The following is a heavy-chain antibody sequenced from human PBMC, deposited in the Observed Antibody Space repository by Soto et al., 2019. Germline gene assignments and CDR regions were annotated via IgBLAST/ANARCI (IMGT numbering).Heavy chain of an antibody. Sequence: SSRLALTCAFSGGSFSGYYWSWIRQPPGKGLEWIGEINHSGSTNYNPSLKSRVTISVDTSKNQFSLKLSSVTAADTAVYYCARGVWVTVTAKVKEGYGMDVWGQGTTVTVSS. CDR2: INHSGST. CDR3: ARGVWVTVTAKVKEGYGMDV. CDR1: GGSFSGYY. D-gene: IGHD4-4*01. J-gene: IGHJ6*02. V-gene: IGHV4-34*01.